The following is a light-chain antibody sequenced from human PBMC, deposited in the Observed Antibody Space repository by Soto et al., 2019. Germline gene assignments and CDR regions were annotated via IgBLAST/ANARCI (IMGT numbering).Light chain of an antibody. CDR3: QQSYRTPLA. CDR2: AAS. V-gene: IGKV1-39*01. J-gene: IGKJ2*01. CDR1: QSISSY. Sequence: DIQMTQSPSSLSASVGDRVTITCRASQSISSYLNWYQQKPGKAPQLLIYAASSLQSGVPARFSGRGSGTDFTLTSSSLQPEDFATYYCQQSYRTPLAFGQGTKLEIK.